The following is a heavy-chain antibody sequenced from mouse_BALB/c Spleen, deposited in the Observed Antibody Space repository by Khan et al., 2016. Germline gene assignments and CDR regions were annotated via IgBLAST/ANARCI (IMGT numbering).Heavy chain of an antibody. D-gene: IGHD2-1*01. CDR3: ARFHYYVNYVDY. J-gene: IGHJ4*01. CDR1: GYSFTGYN. Sequence: LQQSGPELEKPGASVKISCTASGYSFTGYNMNWVKQSNGKSLEWIGNIDPYYGRTNYNQKFKGKATLTVDKSSSTAYMQLKSLTSEDSAVYYYARFHYYVNYVDYWGQGTSVTVSS. CDR2: IDPYYGRT. V-gene: IGHV1S135*01.